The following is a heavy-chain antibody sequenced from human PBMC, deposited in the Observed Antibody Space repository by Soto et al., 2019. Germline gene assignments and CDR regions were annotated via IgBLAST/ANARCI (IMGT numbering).Heavy chain of an antibody. Sequence: PSETLSLTCTVSGGSISSSSYYWGWIRQPPGKGLEWIGSIYYSGSTYYNPSLKSRVTISVDTSKNQFSLKLRSEDTAVYYCEITQFGCGQGTLVTXSS. CDR2: IYYSGST. CDR1: GGSISSSSYY. J-gene: IGHJ4*02. CDR3: EITQFG. V-gene: IGHV4-39*01. D-gene: IGHD3-16*01.